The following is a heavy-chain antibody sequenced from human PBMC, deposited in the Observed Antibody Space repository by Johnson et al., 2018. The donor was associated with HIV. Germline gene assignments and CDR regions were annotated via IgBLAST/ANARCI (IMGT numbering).Heavy chain of an antibody. J-gene: IGHJ3*02. CDR3: AKAYYYDSSGYDAFDI. V-gene: IGHV3-66*03. CDR2: IYTGGRT. Sequence: VQLVESGGGLIQPGGSLRLSCVASGLTVSSNYMTWVRQAPGKGLEWVSMIYTGGRTDYADSVKCRFTVSRDISKNKLYLQMNSLSAEDTAVYYCAKAYYYDSSGYDAFDIWGQGTMVTVSS. CDR1: GLTVSSNY. D-gene: IGHD3-22*01.